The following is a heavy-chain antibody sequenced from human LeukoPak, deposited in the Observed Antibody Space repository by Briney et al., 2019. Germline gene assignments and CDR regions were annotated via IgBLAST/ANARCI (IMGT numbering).Heavy chain of an antibody. CDR3: ARGGTDIVVVPAAIPVRYNWLDP. V-gene: IGHV4-34*01. J-gene: IGHJ5*02. CDR1: GGSFSGYY. Sequence: KTSETLSLTCAVYGGSFSGYYWSWIRQPPGKGLEWIGEVNHSGSTNYNPSLKSRVTISVDTSKNQFSLKLSSVTAADTAVYYCARGGTDIVVVPAAIPVRYNWLDPWGQGTLVTVSS. D-gene: IGHD2-2*02. CDR2: VNHSGST.